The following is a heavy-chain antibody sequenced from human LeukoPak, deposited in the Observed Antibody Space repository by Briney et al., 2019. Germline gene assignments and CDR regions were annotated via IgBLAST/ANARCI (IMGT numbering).Heavy chain of an antibody. CDR3: ARVGMATITNWFDP. CDR1: GGSFSGYY. V-gene: IGHV4-34*01. J-gene: IGHJ5*02. CDR2: INHSGST. Sequence: PSETLSLTCAVYGGSFSGYYWSWIRQPPGKGLXXXGEINHSGSTNYNPSLKSRVTISVDTSKNQFSLKLSSVTAADTAVYYCARVGMATITNWFDPWGQGTLVTVSS. D-gene: IGHD5-24*01.